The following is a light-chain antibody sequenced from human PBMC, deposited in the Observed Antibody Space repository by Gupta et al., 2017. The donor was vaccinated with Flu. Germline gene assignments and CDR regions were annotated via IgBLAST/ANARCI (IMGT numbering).Light chain of an antibody. CDR3: QHTYTYPPT. CDR2: VTS. CDR1: RGIGSY. V-gene: IGKV1-39*01. J-gene: IGKJ2*01. Sequence: PFSLSASVGDRVIITCRASRGIGSYLDWYQQKPGSGPNRLIHVTSTLQGGIPSRFRGSGSATQFTLTVNSLQPEDSATYYCQHTYTYPPTFGRGTKLDIK.